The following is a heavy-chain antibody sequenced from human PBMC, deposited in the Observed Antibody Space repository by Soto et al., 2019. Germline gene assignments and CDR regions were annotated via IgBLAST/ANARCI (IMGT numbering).Heavy chain of an antibody. J-gene: IGHJ5*02. D-gene: IGHD6-19*01. V-gene: IGHV1-18*04. CDR1: GYSFTSNA. CDR2: ISTYSGDP. CDR3: ARASGRGWYNWFDP. Sequence: ASVKVSCKTSGYSFTSNAITWVRQAPGQGLEWMGWISTYSGDPNYAQKFRGRVTITADESTSTAYMEVSSLRYEDTAVYYCARASGRGWYNWFDPWGQGTLVTVSS.